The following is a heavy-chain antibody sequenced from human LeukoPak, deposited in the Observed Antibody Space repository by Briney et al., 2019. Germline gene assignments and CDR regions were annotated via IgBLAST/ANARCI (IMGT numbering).Heavy chain of an antibody. V-gene: IGHV4-30-4*01. CDR2: IYYSGST. CDR1: GGSINSGDYY. CDR3: ARVEPAAVGQPNDC. D-gene: IGHD2-2*01. Sequence: SQTLSLTCTVSGGSINSGDYYWSWLRQPPGKGLEWIGYIYYSGSTYYTPSLKSRVTISIDTSKNQFSLQLRSVTAAETAVYYCARVEPAAVGQPNDCWGQGTLVTVSS. J-gene: IGHJ4*02.